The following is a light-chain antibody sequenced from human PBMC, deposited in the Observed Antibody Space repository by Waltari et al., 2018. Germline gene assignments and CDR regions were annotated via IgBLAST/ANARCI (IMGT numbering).Light chain of an antibody. CDR3: CSYAGGSAFVV. CDR1: SRDVWSSNL. CDR2: EGS. J-gene: IGLJ2*01. Sequence: QSALTQPASLSGSPGQSITISCTGTSRDVWSSNLVSWYQQHPGKAPKIIIYEGSKRPSGVSNRFSGSKSGNTASLTISGLQAEDEADYHCCSYAGGSAFVVFGGGTKLTVL. V-gene: IGLV2-23*03.